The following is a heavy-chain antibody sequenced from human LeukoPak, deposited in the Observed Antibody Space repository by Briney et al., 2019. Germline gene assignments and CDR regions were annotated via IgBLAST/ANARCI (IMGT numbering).Heavy chain of an antibody. CDR3: ARGTVVVAAFFDY. V-gene: IGHV3-11*01. CDR2: ISSSGSTI. Sequence: GGSLRLSCAASGFTFSDYYMICIRQAPGKGLEWVSYISSSGSTIYYADSVKGRFTISRDNAKNSLYLQMNSLRAEDTAVYYCARGTVVVAAFFDYWGQGTLVTVSS. J-gene: IGHJ4*02. D-gene: IGHD2-15*01. CDR1: GFTFSDYY.